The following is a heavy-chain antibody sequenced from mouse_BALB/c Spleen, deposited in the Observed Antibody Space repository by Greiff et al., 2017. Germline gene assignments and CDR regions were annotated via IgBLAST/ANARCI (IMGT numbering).Heavy chain of an antibody. Sequence: EVKLVESGGGLVKPGGSLKLSCAASGFTFSSYAMSWVRQTPEKRLEWVASISSGGSTYYPDSVKGRFTISRDNARNILYLQMSSLKSEDTAMYYCARPYYRYDPAWFAYWGQGTLVTVSA. J-gene: IGHJ3*01. V-gene: IGHV5-6-5*01. CDR1: GFTFSSYA. CDR3: ARPYYRYDPAWFAY. D-gene: IGHD2-14*01. CDR2: ISSGGST.